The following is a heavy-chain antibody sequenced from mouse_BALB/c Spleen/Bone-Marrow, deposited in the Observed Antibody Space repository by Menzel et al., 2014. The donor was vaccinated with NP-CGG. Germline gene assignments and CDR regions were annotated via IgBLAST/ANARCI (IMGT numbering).Heavy chain of an antibody. Sequence: VQLQQSGAELVKPGASVKLSCTASGFNIKDTYMHWVKQRPEQGLEWIGRIDPANGNTKYDPKFQGKATITADTSPNTAYLQLSSLTSEDTAVYYCANYDYGWYFDVWGAGTTVTVSS. CDR3: ANYDYGWYFDV. CDR2: IDPANGNT. J-gene: IGHJ1*01. D-gene: IGHD2-4*01. V-gene: IGHV14-3*02. CDR1: GFNIKDTY.